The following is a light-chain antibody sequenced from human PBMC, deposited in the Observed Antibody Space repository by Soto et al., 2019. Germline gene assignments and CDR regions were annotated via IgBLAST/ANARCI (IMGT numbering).Light chain of an antibody. Sequence: DIQMTQFPSTLSASVGDRVTITCRASQTTNTWLAWYQQKPGTAPKLLIYDASSLEGGVPSRFSPSGSGTEFTLTISSLQPDDLATYYCQQYISYPYTFGQGTKVEIK. CDR1: QTTNTW. CDR2: DAS. J-gene: IGKJ2*01. CDR3: QQYISYPYT. V-gene: IGKV1-5*01.